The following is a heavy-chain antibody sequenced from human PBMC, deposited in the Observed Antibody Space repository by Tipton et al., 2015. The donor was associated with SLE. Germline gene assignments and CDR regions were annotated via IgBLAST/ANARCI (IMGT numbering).Heavy chain of an antibody. CDR3: ARAGGPSGYYYYYMDV. D-gene: IGHD3-10*01. CDR1: GFTFSSYG. V-gene: IGHV3-30*03. CDR2: ISYDGSNK. Sequence: SLRLSCAASGFTFSSYGMHWVRQAPGKGLEWVAVISYDGSNKYYADSVKGRFTISRDNSKNTLYLQMNSLRAEDTAVYYCARAGGPSGYYYYYMDVWGQGTLVTVSS. J-gene: IGHJ6*03.